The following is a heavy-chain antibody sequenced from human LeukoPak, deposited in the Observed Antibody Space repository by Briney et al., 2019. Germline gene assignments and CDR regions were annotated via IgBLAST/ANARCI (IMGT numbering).Heavy chain of an antibody. J-gene: IGHJ5*02. D-gene: IGHD6-13*01. V-gene: IGHV4-59*01. CDR2: IYYSGST. CDR3: AREGSSSWPNWFDP. CDR1: GGSISSYY. Sequence: SEPLSLTCTVSGGSISSYYWSWIRQPPGKGLEWIGYIYYSGSTNYNPSLKSRVTISVDTSKNQFSLKLSSVTAADTAVYYCAREGSSSWPNWFDPWGQGTLVTVSS.